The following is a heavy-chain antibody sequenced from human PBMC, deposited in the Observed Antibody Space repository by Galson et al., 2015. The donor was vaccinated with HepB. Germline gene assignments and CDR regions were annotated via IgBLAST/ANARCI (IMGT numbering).Heavy chain of an antibody. CDR3: ARTGYSSAWYPLAFDI. CDR2: IDWDDDK. Sequence: PALVKPTQTLTLTCTFSGFSLSTSGMCVSWIRQPPGKALEWLARIDWDDDKYYSTSLKTRLTISKDTSKNQVVLTMTNMDPVDTATYYCARTGYSSAWYPLAFDIWGQGTMVTVSS. D-gene: IGHD6-19*01. V-gene: IGHV2-70*11. J-gene: IGHJ3*02. CDR1: GFSLSTSGMC.